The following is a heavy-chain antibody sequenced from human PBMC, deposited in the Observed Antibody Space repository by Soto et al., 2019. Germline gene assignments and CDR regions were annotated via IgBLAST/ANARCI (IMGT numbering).Heavy chain of an antibody. CDR3: ARVASLGYYDSSGFDY. Sequence: LSLTCTVSGGSVSSGSYYWSWIRQPPGKGLEWIGYIYYSGSTNYNPSLKSRVTLSVDTSKNQFSLKLSSVTAADTAVYYCARVASLGYYDSSGFDYWGQGTLVTVSS. J-gene: IGHJ4*02. CDR1: GGSVSSGSYY. D-gene: IGHD3-22*01. CDR2: IYYSGST. V-gene: IGHV4-61*01.